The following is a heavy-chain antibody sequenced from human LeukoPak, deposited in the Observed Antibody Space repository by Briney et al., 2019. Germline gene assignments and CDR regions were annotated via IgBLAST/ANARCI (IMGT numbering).Heavy chain of an antibody. CDR2: IYHSGST. CDR3: ASYYGFYYYGMDV. Sequence: SGTLSLTCAVSGGSISSSNWWSWVRQPPGKGLEWIGEIYHSGSTNYNPSLRSRVTISVDTSKNQFSLKLSSVTAADTAVCYCASYYGFYYYGMDVWGQGTTVTVSS. D-gene: IGHD3-3*01. J-gene: IGHJ6*02. CDR1: GGSISSSNW. V-gene: IGHV4-4*02.